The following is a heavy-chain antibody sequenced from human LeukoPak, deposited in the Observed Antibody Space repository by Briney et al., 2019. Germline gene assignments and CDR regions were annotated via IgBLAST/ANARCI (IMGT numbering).Heavy chain of an antibody. D-gene: IGHD3-10*01. CDR1: GFTFSTYA. V-gene: IGHV3-23*01. J-gene: IGHJ3*02. Sequence: GGSLRLSCAASGFTFSTYAMSWVRQAPGKGLEWVSGISGSGASTYYADSVKGRFTISGDNAKNSLYLQMNSLRAEDTAVYYCARDHARFGELLGRPDAFDIWGQGTMVTVSS. CDR3: ARDHARFGELLGRPDAFDI. CDR2: ISGSGAST.